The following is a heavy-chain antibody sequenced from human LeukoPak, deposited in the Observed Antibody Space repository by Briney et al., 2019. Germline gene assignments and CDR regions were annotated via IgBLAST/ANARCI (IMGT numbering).Heavy chain of an antibody. V-gene: IGHV5-51*01. Sequence: GESLKISCKGSGYSFTNYWIGWVRQMPGKGLEWMGVIYPGDSDTRYSPSIQGQVTISADKSISIAYLQWSSLKASDTAMYYCATSYSSNWYYYFDYWGQGTLVTVSS. D-gene: IGHD6-13*01. CDR3: ATSYSSNWYYYFDY. CDR2: IYPGDSDT. CDR1: GYSFTNYW. J-gene: IGHJ4*02.